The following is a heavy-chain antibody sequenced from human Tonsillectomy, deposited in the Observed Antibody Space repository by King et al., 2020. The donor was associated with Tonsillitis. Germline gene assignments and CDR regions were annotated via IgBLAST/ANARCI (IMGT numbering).Heavy chain of an antibody. CDR1: GFTVSTNY. V-gene: IGHV3-53*01. Sequence: VQLVESGGGLIQPGGSLRLSCAASGFTVSTNYMSWVRQAPGKGLEWVSIIYPDGKTYYADSVKGRFTNSRDNSKNTLYLQMNSLRAEDTAVCYCASVACRPGDAFDIWGQGPIVPVSS. CDR3: ASVACRPGDAFDI. D-gene: IGHD2-15*01. CDR2: IYPDGKT. J-gene: IGHJ3*02.